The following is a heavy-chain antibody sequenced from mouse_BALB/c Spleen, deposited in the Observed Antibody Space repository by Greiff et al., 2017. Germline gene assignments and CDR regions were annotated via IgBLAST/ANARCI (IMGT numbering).Heavy chain of an antibody. J-gene: IGHJ3*01. CDR2: ISSGGSYT. D-gene: IGHD3-1*01. CDR1: GFTFSSYG. V-gene: IGHV5-6*01. CDR3: ARHGHSSGYVAY. Sequence: EVQVVESGGDLVKPGGSLKLSCAASGFTFSSYGMSWVRQTPDKRLEWVATISSGGSYTYYPDSVKGRFTISRDNAKNTLYLQMSSLKSEDTAMYYCARHGHSSGYVAYWGQGTLVTVSA.